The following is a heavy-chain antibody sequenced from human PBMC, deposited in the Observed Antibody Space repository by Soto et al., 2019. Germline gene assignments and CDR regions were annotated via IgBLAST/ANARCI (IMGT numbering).Heavy chain of an antibody. CDR1: GYTFTSYG. V-gene: IGHV1-18*01. CDR2: ISAYNGNT. J-gene: IGHJ4*02. CDR3: ASPLDSSGWYGDLDD. Sequence: ASVKVSCKASGYTFTSYGISWVRQAPGQGLEWMGWISAYNGNTNYAQKLQGRVTMTTDTSTSTAYMELRSLRSDDTAVYYCASPLDSSGWYGDLDDWGQGTLVTVSS. D-gene: IGHD6-19*01.